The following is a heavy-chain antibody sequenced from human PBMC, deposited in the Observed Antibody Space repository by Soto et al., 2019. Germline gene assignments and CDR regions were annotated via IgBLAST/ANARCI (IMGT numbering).Heavy chain of an antibody. J-gene: IGHJ6*03. V-gene: IGHV4-59*08. CDR2: VYYTGST. D-gene: IGHD3-22*01. CDR1: GGSISNFY. Sequence: SETLSLTCTVSGGSISNFYWSWIRQPPGKGLEWIGYVYYTGSTSYNPSLKSRVTISVDTSKNQFSLKLSSVTAADTAVYYCARRNTFRYYYIPYYNMDVWGKGTTVTVSS. CDR3: ARRNTFRYYYIPYYNMDV.